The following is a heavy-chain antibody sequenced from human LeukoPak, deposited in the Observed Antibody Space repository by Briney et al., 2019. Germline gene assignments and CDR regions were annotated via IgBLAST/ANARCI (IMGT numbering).Heavy chain of an antibody. CDR2: IKQDGSEK. V-gene: IGHV3-7*01. CDR3: ARMSGYCSRTSCYTPPFDY. J-gene: IGHJ4*02. D-gene: IGHD2-2*02. CDR1: GFTFSSYW. Sequence: GGSLRLSCAASGFTFSSYWMSWVRQAPGKGLEWVAYIKQDGSEKYYVDSVKGRFTISRDNAKNSLYLQMNSLRAEDTAVYYCARMSGYCSRTSCYTPPFDYWGQGTLVTVSS.